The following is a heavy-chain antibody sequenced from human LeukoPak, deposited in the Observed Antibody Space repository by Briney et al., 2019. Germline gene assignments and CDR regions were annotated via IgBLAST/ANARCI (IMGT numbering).Heavy chain of an antibody. V-gene: IGHV3-15*01. CDR2: IKSKTDGGTT. CDR1: GFTFNNAW. CDR3: TTVRYDILTGYHYYYYYMDV. Sequence: GGSLRLSCAASGFTFNNAWMSWVRQAPGKGLEWVGRIKSKTDGGTTDYAAPVKGRFNISRDDSKNTLYLQMTSLTTEDTAVYYCTTVRYDILTGYHYYYYYMDVWGKGTTVTVSS. J-gene: IGHJ6*03. D-gene: IGHD3-9*01.